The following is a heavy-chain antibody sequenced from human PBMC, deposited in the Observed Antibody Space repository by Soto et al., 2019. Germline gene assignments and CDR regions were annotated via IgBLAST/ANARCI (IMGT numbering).Heavy chain of an antibody. V-gene: IGHV4-34*01. CDR3: ARGPGLLTYYYGSGSYFADV. CDR1: GGSFSGYY. J-gene: IGHJ6*02. Sequence: SETLSLTCAVYGGSFSGYYWSWIRQPPGKGLEWIGEINHSGSTNYNPSLKSRVTISVDTSKNQFSLKLSSVTAADTAVYYCARGPGLLTYYYGSGSYFADVWGQGTTVTVS. D-gene: IGHD3-10*01. CDR2: INHSGST.